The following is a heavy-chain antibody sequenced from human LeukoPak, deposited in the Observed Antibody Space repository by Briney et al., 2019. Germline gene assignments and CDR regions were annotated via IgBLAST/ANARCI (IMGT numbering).Heavy chain of an antibody. CDR2: IYSGGST. D-gene: IGHD2-15*01. J-gene: IGHJ4*02. CDR3: ARDRRVCSGGSCYSMFDY. CDR1: GFTVSSNY. V-gene: IGHV3-53*01. Sequence: PGGSLRLSCAVSGFTVSSNYMSWVRQAPGKGLEWVAVIYSGGSTYYADSVKGRFTISRDNSKNTLYLQMNSLRAEDTAVYYCARDRRVCSGGSCYSMFDYWGQGTLVTVSS.